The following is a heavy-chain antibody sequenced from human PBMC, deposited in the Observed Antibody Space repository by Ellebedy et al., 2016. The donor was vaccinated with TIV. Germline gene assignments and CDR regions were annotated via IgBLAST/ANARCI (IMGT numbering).Heavy chain of an antibody. CDR1: GYTFTSYD. J-gene: IGHJ4*02. Sequence: ASVKVSXXASGYTFTSYDINWVRQATGQGLEWMGWMNPNSGNTGYAQKFQGRVTMTRNTSISTAYMELSSLRSEDTAVYYCAREHYYDSSGYYYVPPDFDYWGQGTLVTVSS. D-gene: IGHD3-22*01. CDR2: MNPNSGNT. V-gene: IGHV1-8*01. CDR3: AREHYYDSSGYYYVPPDFDY.